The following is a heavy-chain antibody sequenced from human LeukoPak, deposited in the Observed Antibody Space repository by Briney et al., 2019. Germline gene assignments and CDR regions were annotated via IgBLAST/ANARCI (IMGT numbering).Heavy chain of an antibody. CDR1: GFTFSDYY. CDR3: AKDKIVVVPAAIDP. V-gene: IGHV3-11*01. D-gene: IGHD2-2*01. J-gene: IGHJ5*02. Sequence: GGSLRLSYAASGFTFSDYYMSWIRQAPGKGLEWASYISSSGSTIYYADSVKGRFTISRDNSKNTLYLQMNSLRAEDTAVYYCAKDKIVVVPAAIDPWGQGTLVTVSS. CDR2: ISSSGSTI.